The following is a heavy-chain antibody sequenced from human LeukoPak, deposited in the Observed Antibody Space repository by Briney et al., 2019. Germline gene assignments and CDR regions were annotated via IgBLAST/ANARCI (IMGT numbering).Heavy chain of an antibody. CDR2: INAGNGNT. V-gene: IGHV1-3*01. D-gene: IGHD3-22*01. Sequence: ASVKVSCKASGYTFTSYAMHWVRQAPGQRLEWMGWINAGNGNTKYSQKFQGRVTITRDTSASTAYMELSSLRSEDTAVYYCARWKWLSGAFDIWGQGTMVTVSS. CDR3: ARWKWLSGAFDI. J-gene: IGHJ3*02. CDR1: GYTFTSYA.